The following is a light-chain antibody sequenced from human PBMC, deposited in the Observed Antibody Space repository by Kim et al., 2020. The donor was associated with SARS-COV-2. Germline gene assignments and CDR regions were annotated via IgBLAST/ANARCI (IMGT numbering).Light chain of an antibody. Sequence: SAVRAPPSSRASLFFIGSYIPWYQQQPGHALRLLMYGALNRTTGIPDRFSDSGSGTDFALTISRLVPQDFAVYHCQVYGSSPPLTFGGGTKVDIK. V-gene: IGKV3-20*01. J-gene: IGKJ4*01. CDR1: LFFIGSY. CDR3: QVYGSSPPLT. CDR2: GAL.